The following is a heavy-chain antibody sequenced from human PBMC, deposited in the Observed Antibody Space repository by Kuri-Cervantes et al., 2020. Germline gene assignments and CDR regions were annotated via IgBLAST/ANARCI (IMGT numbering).Heavy chain of an antibody. V-gene: IGHV3-23*01. Sequence: GESLKISCEASGFSFSNYDMSWVRQAPGKGLEWVSGIRGSGETTFYADSVKGRFTISRDNSKHTLFLQMNSLRVEDTAVYYCAKSALTPNTHWFDPWGQGTLVTVSS. D-gene: IGHD2-8*01. CDR1: GFSFSNYD. J-gene: IGHJ5*02. CDR2: IRGSGETT. CDR3: AKSALTPNTHWFDP.